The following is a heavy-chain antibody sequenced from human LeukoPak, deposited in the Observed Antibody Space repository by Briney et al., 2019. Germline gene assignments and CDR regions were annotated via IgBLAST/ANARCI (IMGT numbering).Heavy chain of an antibody. V-gene: IGHV3-23*01. J-gene: IGHJ4*02. CDR3: AKDQDSSGWQDEYYFDY. CDR2: ISGSGGST. CDR1: GFTFSSYG. Sequence: GGTLRLSCAASGFTFSSYGMSWVRQAPGKGLEWVSAISGSGGSTYYADSVKGRFTISRDNSKNTLYLQMNSLRAEDTAVYYCAKDQDSSGWQDEYYFDYWGQGTLVTVSS. D-gene: IGHD6-19*01.